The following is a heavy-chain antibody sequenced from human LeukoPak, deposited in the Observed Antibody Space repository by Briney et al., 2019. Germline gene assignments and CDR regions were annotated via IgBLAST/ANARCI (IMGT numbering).Heavy chain of an antibody. D-gene: IGHD3-3*01. CDR1: GYTFTGYY. Sequence: ASVKVSCKASGYTFTGYYMHWARQAPGQGLEWMGWINPNSGGTNYAQKFQGRVTMTRDTSISTAYMELSRLRSDDTAVYYCARVNYDFWSGYYNSWGQGTLVTVSS. J-gene: IGHJ4*02. V-gene: IGHV1-2*02. CDR3: ARVNYDFWSGYYNS. CDR2: INPNSGGT.